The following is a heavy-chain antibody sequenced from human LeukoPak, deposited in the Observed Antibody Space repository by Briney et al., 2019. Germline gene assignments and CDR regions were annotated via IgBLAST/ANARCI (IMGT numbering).Heavy chain of an antibody. CDR1: GFTSSSYE. CDR2: ISSSGATR. Sequence: RGSLRLSCAASGFTSSSYEMNWVRQAPGKGLEWGSYISSSGATRYYADSVKGRFTMSRDNAKNSLYLLLNSLRAEGTAVYYCAREVVVAATRYMDVWGKGTTVTISS. V-gene: IGHV3-48*03. CDR3: AREVVVAATRYMDV. J-gene: IGHJ6*03. D-gene: IGHD2-15*01.